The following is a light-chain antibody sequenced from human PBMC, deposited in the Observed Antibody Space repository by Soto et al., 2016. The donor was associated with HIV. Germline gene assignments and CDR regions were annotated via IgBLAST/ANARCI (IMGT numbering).Light chain of an antibody. V-gene: IGLV3-1*01. CDR1: KLGDKY. CDR2: QDN. J-gene: IGLJ1*01. CDR3: QVWDSNTFV. Sequence: SYELTQPPSVSVSPGQTASITCSGDKLGDKYVYWYQQKSGQSPVLIIYQDNRRPSEIPERFSGSNSGDTATLTISGIHTLDEADYFCQVWDSNTFVFGTGTTVTVL.